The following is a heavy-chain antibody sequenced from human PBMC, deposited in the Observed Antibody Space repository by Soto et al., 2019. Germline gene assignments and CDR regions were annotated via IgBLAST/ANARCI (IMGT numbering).Heavy chain of an antibody. V-gene: IGHV4-31*03. Sequence: TLSLTCTVSGGSISSGGYYWSWIRQHPGKGLEWIGYIYYSGSTYYNPSLKSRVTISVDTSKNQFSLKLSSVTAADTAVYYCARDYGGNSNWFDPWGQGTLVTVSS. CDR1: GGSISSGGYY. J-gene: IGHJ5*02. CDR3: ARDYGGNSNWFDP. CDR2: IYYSGST. D-gene: IGHD4-17*01.